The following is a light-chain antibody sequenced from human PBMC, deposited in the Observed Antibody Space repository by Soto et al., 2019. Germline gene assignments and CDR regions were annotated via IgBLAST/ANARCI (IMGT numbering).Light chain of an antibody. CDR3: SLYTSSDTPYV. Sequence: QSALTQPASVSGSPGQSITISCTGTSSDVGAYDYVSWFQQLPDKAPQLMISVVSNRPSGVSNRFSGSKSGNTASLTISGLQAEDEADYYCSLYTSSDTPYVFGTGTKLTVL. CDR2: VVS. CDR1: SSDVGAYDY. V-gene: IGLV2-14*01. J-gene: IGLJ1*01.